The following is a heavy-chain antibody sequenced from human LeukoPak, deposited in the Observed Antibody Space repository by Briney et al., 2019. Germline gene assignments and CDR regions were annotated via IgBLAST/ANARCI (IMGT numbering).Heavy chain of an antibody. Sequence: GGSLRLSCAASGFTFSSYSMNWVRQAPGKGLEWVSSISSSSSYIYYADSVKGRFTISRDNAKNSLYLQMNSLRAEDTALYYCAKVAATGGWDYYMDVWGKGTTVTISS. J-gene: IGHJ6*03. CDR3: AKVAATGGWDYYMDV. CDR2: ISSSSSYI. D-gene: IGHD6-19*01. CDR1: GFTFSSYS. V-gene: IGHV3-21*04.